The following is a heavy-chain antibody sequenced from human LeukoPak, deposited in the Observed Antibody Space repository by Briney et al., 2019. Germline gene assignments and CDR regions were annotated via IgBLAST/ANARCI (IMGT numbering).Heavy chain of an antibody. CDR1: GFTFSTYA. CDR3: AKDPVEVLHPYFDY. J-gene: IGHJ4*02. Sequence: GGSLRLSCAASGFTFSTYAMTWVRQAPGKGLEWVSVISGRADRTYYADSVKGRFTISRDNSKNTLYLQMNSLRAEDTAVYYCAKDPVEVLHPYFDYWGQGSLVIVSS. D-gene: IGHD2-8*02. V-gene: IGHV3-23*01. CDR2: ISGRADRT.